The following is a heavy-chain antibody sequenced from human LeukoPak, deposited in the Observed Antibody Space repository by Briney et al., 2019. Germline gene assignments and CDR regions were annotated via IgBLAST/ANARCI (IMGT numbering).Heavy chain of an antibody. CDR1: GYSFTSYW. CDR2: IYPGDSDT. J-gene: IGHJ4*02. V-gene: IGHV5-51*01. D-gene: IGHD3-10*01. CDR3: ARRGTYYYGSGSYYGD. Sequence: GESLKISCKGSGYSFTSYWIGWVRQMPGKGLEWMGIIYPGDSDTRYSPSFQGQVTISADKSISTAYLQWSSLKASGTAMYYCARRGTYYYGSGSYYGDWGQGTLVTVSS.